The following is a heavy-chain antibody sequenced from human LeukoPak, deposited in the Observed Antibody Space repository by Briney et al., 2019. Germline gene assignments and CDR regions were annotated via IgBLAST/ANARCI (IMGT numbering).Heavy chain of an antibody. CDR3: ARDLEEYCSGGSCSLFDY. J-gene: IGHJ4*02. D-gene: IGHD2-15*01. CDR2: ISWNSGSI. Sequence: PGGSLRLSCAASGFTFDDCAMHWVRQAPGKGLEWVSSISWNSGSIGYADSVKGRFTISRDNAKNSLYLQMNSLRAEDTAVYYCARDLEEYCSGGSCSLFDYWGQGTLVTVSS. CDR1: GFTFDDCA. V-gene: IGHV3-9*01.